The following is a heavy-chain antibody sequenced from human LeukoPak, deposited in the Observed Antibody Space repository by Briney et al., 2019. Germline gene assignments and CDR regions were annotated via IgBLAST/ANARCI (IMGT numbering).Heavy chain of an antibody. J-gene: IGHJ4*02. CDR1: GFTFSGYG. D-gene: IGHD2-15*01. Sequence: PGGSLRLSCAASGFTFSGYGMHWVRQAPGKGLEWVAVISYDGSNKYYADSVKGRFTISRDNSKNTLYLQMNSLRAEDTAVYYCAKDQDHRASVVAASDYWGQGTLVTVSS. CDR3: AKDQDHRASVVAASDY. V-gene: IGHV3-30*18. CDR2: ISYDGSNK.